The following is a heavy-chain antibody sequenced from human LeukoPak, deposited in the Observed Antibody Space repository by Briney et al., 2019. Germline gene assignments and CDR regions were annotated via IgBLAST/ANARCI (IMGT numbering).Heavy chain of an antibody. CDR3: ARATLDN. CDR2: IYSDGST. V-gene: IGHV3-53*01. CDR1: GFSVSSNY. Sequence: GGSLRPSCAASGFSVSSNYISWVRQAPGKGLEWVSVIYSDGSTKYADSVKARFTISRDNSKNTVYLQMNSLRVEDTAVYYCARATLDNWGQGTLVTVSS. J-gene: IGHJ4*02.